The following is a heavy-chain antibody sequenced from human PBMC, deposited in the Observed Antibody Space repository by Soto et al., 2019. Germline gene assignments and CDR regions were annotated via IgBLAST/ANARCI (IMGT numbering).Heavy chain of an antibody. J-gene: IGHJ3*02. CDR2: IIPILGIA. CDR3: ARGLGDYGSGSYLERI. Sequence: QTPGQGLEWMGRIIPILGIANYAQKFQGRVTITADKSTSTAYMELSSLRSEDTAVYYCARGLGDYGSGSYLERIWGQGTMVTVSS. D-gene: IGHD3-10*01. V-gene: IGHV1-69*04.